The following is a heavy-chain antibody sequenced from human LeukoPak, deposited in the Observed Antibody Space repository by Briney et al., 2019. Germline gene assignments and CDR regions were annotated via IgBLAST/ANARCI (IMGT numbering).Heavy chain of an antibody. CDR2: INADGSSA. J-gene: IGHJ5*02. CDR3: ARDGPYSTSATHPP. CDR1: GFTLSNYW. V-gene: IGHV3-74*01. D-gene: IGHD6-6*01. Sequence: GGSLRLSCAASGFTLSNYWMHWVRQAPGKGLVWVSRINADGSSASYADSVKGRFTISRDNAKNSLYLQMDSLRAEDTAVYYRARDGPYSTSATHPPWGQGTLVTVSS.